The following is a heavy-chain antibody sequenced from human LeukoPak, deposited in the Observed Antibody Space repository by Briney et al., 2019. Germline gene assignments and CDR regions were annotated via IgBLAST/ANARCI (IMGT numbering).Heavy chain of an antibody. V-gene: IGHV1-8*03. CDR2: MNPNSGNT. Sequence: ASVKVSCKASGYTFTSYDINWVRQATGQGLEWMGWMNPNSGNTGYAQKFQGRVTITRNTSISTAYMELSSLRSEDTAVYYCARSHPNWNDQYNWFDPWGQGTLVTVSS. D-gene: IGHD1-1*01. CDR1: GYTFTSYD. CDR3: ARSHPNWNDQYNWFDP. J-gene: IGHJ5*02.